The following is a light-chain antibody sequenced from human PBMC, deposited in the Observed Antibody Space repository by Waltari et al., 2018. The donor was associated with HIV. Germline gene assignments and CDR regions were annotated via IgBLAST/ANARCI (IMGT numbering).Light chain of an antibody. CDR2: DND. J-gene: IGLJ1*01. CDR1: SSNVGRNH. Sequence: QSVLTQPPSVSAAPGQNVTISCSGSSSNVGRNHVAWYQQLPGTAPKLRIDDNDQRLSGIPDRFSGSKSGTSATLGITGLQTGDEADYFCGTWDSSLSAGEIFGTGTKVTVL. V-gene: IGLV1-51*01. CDR3: GTWDSSLSAGEI.